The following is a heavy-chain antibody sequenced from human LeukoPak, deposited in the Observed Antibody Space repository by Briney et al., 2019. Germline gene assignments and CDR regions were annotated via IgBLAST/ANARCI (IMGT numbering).Heavy chain of an antibody. Sequence: PGGSLRLSCAASGFTFSSYSMNWVRQAPGKGLEWVSSISSSSSYIYYADSVKGRFTISRDNAKNPLYLQMNSLRAEDTAVYYCARDRYYDSSGYPYWGQGTLVTVSS. J-gene: IGHJ4*02. CDR1: GFTFSSYS. CDR3: ARDRYYDSSGYPY. V-gene: IGHV3-21*01. D-gene: IGHD3-22*01. CDR2: ISSSSSYI.